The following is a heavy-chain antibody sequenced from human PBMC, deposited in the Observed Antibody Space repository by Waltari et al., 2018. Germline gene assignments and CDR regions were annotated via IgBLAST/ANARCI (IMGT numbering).Heavy chain of an antibody. V-gene: IGHV1-2*02. D-gene: IGHD3-22*01. CDR2: INPNSGGT. CDR1: GYTFTGYY. J-gene: IGHJ4*02. Sequence: QVQLVQSGAEVKKPGASVKVSCKASGYTFTGYYMHWVRQAPGQGLEWMGWINPNSGGTNYAQKFQGRVTMTRDTSISTAYMELRRLRSDDTAVYYCARDRYDSSGYGFFDYWGQGTLVTVSS. CDR3: ARDRYDSSGYGFFDY.